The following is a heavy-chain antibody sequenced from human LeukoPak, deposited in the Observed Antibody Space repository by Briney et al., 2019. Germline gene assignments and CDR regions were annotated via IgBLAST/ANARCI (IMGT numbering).Heavy chain of an antibody. D-gene: IGHD6-19*01. CDR2: INHSGST. CDR1: GGSFSGYY. J-gene: IGHJ4*02. Sequence: SETLTLTCAVYGGSFSGYYWSWIRQPPGKGLEWIGEINHSGSTNYNPSLKSRVTISVDTSKNQFSLKLSSVTAADTAVYYWSRHSIVGQWLVPFDYWGQGTLVTVSS. V-gene: IGHV4-34*01. CDR3: SRHSIVGQWLVPFDY.